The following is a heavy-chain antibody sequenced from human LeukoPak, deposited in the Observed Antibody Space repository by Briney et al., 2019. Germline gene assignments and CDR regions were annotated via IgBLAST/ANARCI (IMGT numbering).Heavy chain of an antibody. CDR2: INHSGST. V-gene: IGHV4-34*01. J-gene: IGHJ4*02. Sequence: SETLSLTCAVYGGSFSGYYWSWIRQPPGKGLEWIGEINHSGSTNYNPSLKSRVTISVDTSKNQFSLKLSPVTAADTAVYYCARHHHESIAAAYWGQGTLVTVSS. D-gene: IGHD6-13*01. CDR1: GGSFSGYY. CDR3: ARHHHESIAAAY.